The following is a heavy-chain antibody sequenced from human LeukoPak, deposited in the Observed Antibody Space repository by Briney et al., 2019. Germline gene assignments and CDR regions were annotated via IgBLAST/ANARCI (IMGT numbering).Heavy chain of an antibody. J-gene: IGHJ4*02. CDR3: ARDWEMATAFDY. V-gene: IGHV3-33*01. Sequence: GGSLRLSCAASGFTFSSYGMHWVRQAPGKGLEWVAVIWYDGSNKYYADSVKGRFTISRDNSKNTLYLQMNSLRAEDTAVYYCARDWEMATAFDYWGQGAMLTVSS. CDR1: GFTFSSYG. CDR2: IWYDGSNK. D-gene: IGHD5-24*01.